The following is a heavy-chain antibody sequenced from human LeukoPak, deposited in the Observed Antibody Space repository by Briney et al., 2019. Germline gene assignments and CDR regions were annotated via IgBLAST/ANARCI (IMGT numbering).Heavy chain of an antibody. D-gene: IGHD3-10*01. CDR3: AKDIGHYGSEISDAFDI. J-gene: IGHJ3*02. Sequence: PGGSLRLSCAASGFTFDDYAMHWVRQPPGKGLEWVSGISWNRGSIGYADSVKGRFTISRDNTKNSLYLQMNNLRVEDTALYYCAKDIGHYGSEISDAFDIWGQGTMVTVSS. V-gene: IGHV3-9*01. CDR1: GFTFDDYA. CDR2: ISWNRGSI.